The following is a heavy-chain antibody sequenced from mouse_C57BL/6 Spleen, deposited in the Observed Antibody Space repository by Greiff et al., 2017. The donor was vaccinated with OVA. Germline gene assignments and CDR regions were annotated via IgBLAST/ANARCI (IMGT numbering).Heavy chain of an antibody. J-gene: IGHJ3*01. V-gene: IGHV3-6*01. Sequence: EVQLQQSGPGLVKPSQSLSLTCSVTGYSITSGYYWNWIRQFPGNKLEWMGYISYDGSNNYNPSLKNRISITRDTSKNQFFLKLNSVTTEDTATYYCARMGDNPFAYWGQGTLVTVSA. CDR1: GYSITSGYY. CDR2: ISYDGSN. D-gene: IGHD3-2*01. CDR3: ARMGDNPFAY.